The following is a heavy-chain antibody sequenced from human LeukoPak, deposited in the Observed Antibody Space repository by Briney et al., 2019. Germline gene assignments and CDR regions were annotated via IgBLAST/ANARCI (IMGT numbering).Heavy chain of an antibody. J-gene: IGHJ1*01. D-gene: IGHD3-22*01. Sequence: GGSLRLSCAGSGFTFDDYAMHWVRQAPGKGLEWVSLIGGDGDRAYYADSVKGRFTISRDNSKNSLYLQMNSLRTEDTALYYCAKLDSSGYYSYFQHWGQSTLVTVSS. V-gene: IGHV3-43*02. CDR1: GFTFDDYA. CDR3: AKLDSSGYYSYFQH. CDR2: IGGDGDRA.